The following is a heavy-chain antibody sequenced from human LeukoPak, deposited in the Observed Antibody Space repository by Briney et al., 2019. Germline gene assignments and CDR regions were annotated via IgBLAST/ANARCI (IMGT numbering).Heavy chain of an antibody. CDR1: GGSISSGSYY. V-gene: IGHV4-61*02. Sequence: SETLSLTCTVSGGSISSGSYYWSWIRQPAGTGLEWIGRIYTSGSTNYNPSLKSRVTISVDTSKNQFSLKLSSVTAADTAVYYCARHGRTVYHGRKPFDYWGQGTLVTVSS. CDR2: IYTSGST. J-gene: IGHJ4*02. CDR3: ARHGRTVYHGRKPFDY. D-gene: IGHD1/OR15-1a*01.